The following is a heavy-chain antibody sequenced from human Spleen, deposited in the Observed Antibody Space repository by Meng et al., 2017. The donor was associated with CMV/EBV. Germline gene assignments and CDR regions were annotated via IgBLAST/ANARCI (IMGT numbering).Heavy chain of an antibody. V-gene: IGHV1-2*02. CDR3: ARVTDFWSTPWGFDP. CDR1: GNILTRHY. J-gene: IGHJ5*02. Sequence: SGNILTRHYFHWVRQAPGQGLEWMGWINANSGDTNYAVKFQGRVTMTRDTSITTAYMELSSLRSDDTAFYYCARVTDFWSTPWGFDPWGQGTLVTVSS. CDR2: INANSGDT. D-gene: IGHD3-3*01.